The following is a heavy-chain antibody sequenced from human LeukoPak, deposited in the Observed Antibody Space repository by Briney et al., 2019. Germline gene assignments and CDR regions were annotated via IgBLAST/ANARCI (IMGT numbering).Heavy chain of an antibody. D-gene: IGHD6-19*01. V-gene: IGHV1-69*13. Sequence: ASVKVSCKASGGTFSSYTISWVRQAPGQGLEWMGGIIPIFGTANYAQKFQGRVTITADESTSTAYMELSSLRSEDTAVYYCARLQGSGWSSGDDFAYWGQGTLVTVSS. CDR3: ARLQGSGWSSGDDFAY. J-gene: IGHJ4*02. CDR1: GGTFSSYT. CDR2: IIPIFGTA.